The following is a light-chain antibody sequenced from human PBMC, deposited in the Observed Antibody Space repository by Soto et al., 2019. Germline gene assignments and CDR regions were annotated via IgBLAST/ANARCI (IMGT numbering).Light chain of an antibody. Sequence: DIQMTQSPSTLSASVGDRVTITCRVSQSIRSWLAWYQQKPGKAPKLLIYDASSLESGVPSRFSGSGSGTEFTLTISSLQPDDFATYYCQQYNSYSTWTFGQGTKVDIK. CDR2: DAS. J-gene: IGKJ1*01. CDR3: QQYNSYSTWT. V-gene: IGKV1-5*01. CDR1: QSIRSW.